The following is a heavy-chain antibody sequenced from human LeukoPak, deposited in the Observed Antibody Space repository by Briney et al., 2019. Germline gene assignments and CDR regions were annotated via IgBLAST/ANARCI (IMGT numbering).Heavy chain of an antibody. V-gene: IGHV1-18*01. CDR3: ARVHCSSTSCYVQRPFEP. CDR1: GYTFTKYG. J-gene: IGHJ5*02. D-gene: IGHD2-2*01. Sequence: ASVKVSCKASGYTFTKYGISWVRQAPGQGLEWMGWISAYNGNTNYAQKLQGRVTMTTDTSTSTAYMELRSLRSDDTAVYYCARVHCSSTSCYVQRPFEPWGQGTLVTVSS. CDR2: ISAYNGNT.